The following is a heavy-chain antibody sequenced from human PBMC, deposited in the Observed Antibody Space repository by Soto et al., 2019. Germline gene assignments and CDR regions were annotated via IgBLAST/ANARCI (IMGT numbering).Heavy chain of an antibody. Sequence: GESLKISCKGYGYNFGNYWIGWVRQMPGRGLEWMGIIYPADSNTTYSPSFQGQVTITADKSIVAVYLQWSSLQASDSAMYYCARXXXXXXXXXXXXXDVWGQGTSVTVSS. V-gene: IGHV5-51*01. CDR3: ARXXXXXXXXXXXXXDV. J-gene: IGHJ6*02. CDR1: GYNFGNYW. CDR2: IYPADSNT.